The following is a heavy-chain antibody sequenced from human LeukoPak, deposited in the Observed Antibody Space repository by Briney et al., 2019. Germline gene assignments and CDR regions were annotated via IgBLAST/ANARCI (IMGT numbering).Heavy chain of an antibody. J-gene: IGHJ3*02. CDR2: IYYSGST. D-gene: IGHD3-10*01. V-gene: IGHV4-39*01. CDR1: GGSISSYY. CDR3: ARYYGSGRLDGFDI. Sequence: SETLSLTCTVSGGSISSYYWGWIRQPPGKGLEWIGSIYYSGSTYYNPSLKSRVTISVDTSKNQFSLKLSSVTAADTAVYYCARYYGSGRLDGFDIWGQGTMVTVSS.